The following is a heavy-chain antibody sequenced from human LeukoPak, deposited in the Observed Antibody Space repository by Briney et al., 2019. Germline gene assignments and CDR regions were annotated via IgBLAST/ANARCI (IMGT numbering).Heavy chain of an antibody. J-gene: IGHJ4*02. CDR3: VRDHPSGSLDF. CDR2: IKHGGSQK. V-gene: IGHV3-7*01. D-gene: IGHD2-15*01. Sequence: PGGSLRLSCAASGFIFSSEWMSWARQAPGKGLEWVANIKHGGSQKYYVDSVKGRFTISRDNAKNSLFLQMNSLTVEDTAIYYCVRDHPSGSLDFWGQGTQVTVSS. CDR1: GFIFSSEW.